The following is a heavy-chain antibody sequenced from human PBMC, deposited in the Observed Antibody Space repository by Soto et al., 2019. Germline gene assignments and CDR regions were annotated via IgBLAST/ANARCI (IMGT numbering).Heavy chain of an antibody. V-gene: IGHV4-38-2*01. D-gene: IGHD3-22*01. J-gene: IGHJ4*02. CDR1: GYSISSGYF. Sequence: SETLSLTFAVSGYSISSGYFWGWIRPPPGKGLEWIGNIYHSGSTYYNPSLKSRVTISLDTSKNQFSLKLSSVTAADTAMYYCAKLRLTNYYDSSGYYFDYWGQGTLVTV. CDR3: AKLRLTNYYDSSGYYFDY. CDR2: IYHSGST.